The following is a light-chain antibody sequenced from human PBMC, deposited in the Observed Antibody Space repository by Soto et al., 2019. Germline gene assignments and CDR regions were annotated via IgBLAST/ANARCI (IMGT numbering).Light chain of an antibody. CDR1: SSNIGAGYD. J-gene: IGLJ1*01. Sequence: VLTQPPSVSGAPGQRVTISCTGSSSNIGAGYDVHWYQQRPGTAPKLLIFGNINRPSGVPDRFSGSKSGTSASLAITGLQAEDEGDYYRQSYDSTLSARYVFGAGTKVTVL. CDR3: QSYDSTLSARYV. CDR2: GNI. V-gene: IGLV1-40*01.